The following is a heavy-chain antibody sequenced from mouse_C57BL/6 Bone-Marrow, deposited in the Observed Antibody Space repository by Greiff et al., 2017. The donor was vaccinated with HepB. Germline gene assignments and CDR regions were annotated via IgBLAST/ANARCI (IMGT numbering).Heavy chain of an antibody. Sequence: QVQLKQSGAELAKPGASVKLSCKASGYTFTSYWMHWVKQRPGQGLEWIGYINPSSGYTKYNQKFKDKATLTADKSSSTAYMQLSSLTSEDSAVYYCARNYYGSSWVFDYWGQGTTLTVSS. CDR2: INPSSGYT. V-gene: IGHV1-7*01. CDR3: ARNYYGSSWVFDY. J-gene: IGHJ2*01. D-gene: IGHD1-1*01. CDR1: GYTFTSYW.